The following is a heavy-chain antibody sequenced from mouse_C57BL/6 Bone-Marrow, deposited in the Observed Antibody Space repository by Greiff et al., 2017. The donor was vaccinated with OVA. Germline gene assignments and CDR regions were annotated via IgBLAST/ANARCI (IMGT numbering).Heavy chain of an antibody. CDR1: GYTFTDYY. D-gene: IGHD2-4*01. Sequence: VQLQQSGAELVRPGASVKLSCKASGYTFTDYYINWVKQRPGQGLEWIARIYPGSGNTYYNEKFKGKATLTAEKSSSTAYMQLSSLTSEDSAVYFCARSDYSYWYFDVWGTGTTVTVSS. CDR3: ARSDYSYWYFDV. CDR2: IYPGSGNT. J-gene: IGHJ1*03. V-gene: IGHV1-76*01.